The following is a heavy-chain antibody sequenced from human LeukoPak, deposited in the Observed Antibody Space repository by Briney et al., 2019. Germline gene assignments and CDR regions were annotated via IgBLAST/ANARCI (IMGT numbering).Heavy chain of an antibody. CDR2: IKEDGSEK. CDR1: GFTFSSHW. D-gene: IGHD6-19*01. V-gene: IGHV3-7*01. J-gene: IGHJ5*02. Sequence: GGSLRLSCAASGFTFSSHWMSWVRQAPGKGLEWVANIKEDGSEKYYVDSVKGRFTISRDNAKNSLYLQMNSLSAEDTAVYYCASTAGHSSGWYAWGQGTLVTVSS. CDR3: ASTAGHSSGWYA.